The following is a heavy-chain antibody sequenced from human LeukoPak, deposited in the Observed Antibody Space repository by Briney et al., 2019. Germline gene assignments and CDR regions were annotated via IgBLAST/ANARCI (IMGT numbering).Heavy chain of an antibody. J-gene: IGHJ4*02. D-gene: IGHD1-20*01. CDR3: ARDRRDNWNDWNYFDY. CDR2: IYSGGST. CDR1: GFTVSSNY. Sequence: PGGSLRLSCAASGFTVSSNYMSWVRQAPGKGLEWVSVIYSGGSTYYADSVKGRFTISRDNAKNSLYLQMNSLRAEDTAVYYCARDRRDNWNDWNYFDYWGQGTLVTVSS. V-gene: IGHV3-66*01.